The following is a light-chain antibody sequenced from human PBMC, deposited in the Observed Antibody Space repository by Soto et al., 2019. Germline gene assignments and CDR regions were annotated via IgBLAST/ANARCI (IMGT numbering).Light chain of an antibody. CDR1: SSDVGGYNY. V-gene: IGLV2-8*01. J-gene: IGLJ1*01. CDR2: EVN. Sequence: QSALTQPPSASGSPGQSGTISCTGTSSDVGGYNYVSWYQQHPGKVPKLMVYEVNKRPSGVPDRFSGSKSGNTASLTVSGLQAEDEADYYCTSYAGGNNVFGTGTKVTVL. CDR3: TSYAGGNNV.